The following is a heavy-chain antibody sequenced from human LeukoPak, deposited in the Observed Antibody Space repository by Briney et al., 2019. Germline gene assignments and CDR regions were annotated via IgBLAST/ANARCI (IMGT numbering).Heavy chain of an antibody. CDR1: GGSISSGGYY. J-gene: IGHJ2*01. Sequence: SQTLSLTGTVSGGSISSGGYYWGWIRQPPGKGLEWIGSIYYSGSTYYNPSLKSRVTISVDTSKNQFSLKLSSVTAADTAVYYCARHREGHFDLWGRGTLVTVSS. CDR3: ARHREGHFDL. V-gene: IGHV4-39*01. D-gene: IGHD5-24*01. CDR2: IYYSGST.